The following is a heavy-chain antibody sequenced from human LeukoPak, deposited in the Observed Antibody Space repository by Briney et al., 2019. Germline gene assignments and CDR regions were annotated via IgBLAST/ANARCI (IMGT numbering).Heavy chain of an antibody. D-gene: IGHD3-10*01. Sequence: SETLSLTCAVYGGSFSGYYWSWIRQPPGKGLEWIGEINHSGSTNYNPSLKSRVTISVDTSKNQFSLKLSSVTAADTAVYYCARGGVLLWFGELFGSDWFDPWGQGTLVTVSP. V-gene: IGHV4-34*01. CDR2: INHSGST. CDR3: ARGGVLLWFGELFGSDWFDP. J-gene: IGHJ5*02. CDR1: GGSFSGYY.